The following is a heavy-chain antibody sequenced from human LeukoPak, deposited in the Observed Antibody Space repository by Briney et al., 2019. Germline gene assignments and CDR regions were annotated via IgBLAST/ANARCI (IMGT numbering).Heavy chain of an antibody. D-gene: IGHD4-17*01. CDR1: GGTFSGYA. Sequence: ASVKVSCKASGGTFSGYAISWVRQAPGQGLEWMGGIIPIFGTANYAQKFQGRVTITADESTSTAYMELSSLRSEDTAVYYCARVGPLGDYLFDYWGQGTLVTVSS. CDR3: ARVGPLGDYLFDY. V-gene: IGHV1-69*01. J-gene: IGHJ4*02. CDR2: IIPIFGTA.